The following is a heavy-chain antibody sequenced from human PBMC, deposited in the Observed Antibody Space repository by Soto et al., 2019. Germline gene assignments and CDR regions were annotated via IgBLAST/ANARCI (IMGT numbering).Heavy chain of an antibody. D-gene: IGHD2-21*02. CDR2: IIPIFGTA. V-gene: IGHV1-69*12. J-gene: IGHJ6*02. Sequence: QVQLVQSGAEVKKPGSSVKVSCKASGGTFSSYAISWVRQAPGQGLEWMGGIIPIFGTANYAQKFQGRVTITADESTSTSYMELSSLRSEDTAVYYCARDTYGGNFDNYGMDVWGQGTTVTVSS. CDR3: ARDTYGGNFDNYGMDV. CDR1: GGTFSSYA.